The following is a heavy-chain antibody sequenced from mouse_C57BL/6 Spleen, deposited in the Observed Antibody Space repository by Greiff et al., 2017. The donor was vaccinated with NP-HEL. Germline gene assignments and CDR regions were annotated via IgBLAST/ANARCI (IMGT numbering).Heavy chain of an antibody. CDR3: AREGGTGYFDY. Sequence: EVKLVESGGGLVKPGGSLKLSCAASGFTFSSYAMSWVRQTPEKRLEWVATISDGGSYTYYPDNVKGRFTISRENAKNNLYLQVSHLKSEDTAMDYCAREGGTGYFDYWGQGTTLTVSS. D-gene: IGHD4-1*01. CDR1: GFTFSSYA. J-gene: IGHJ2*01. V-gene: IGHV5-4*01. CDR2: ISDGGSYT.